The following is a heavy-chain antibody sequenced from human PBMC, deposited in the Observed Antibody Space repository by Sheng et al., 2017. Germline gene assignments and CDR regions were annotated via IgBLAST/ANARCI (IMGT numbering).Heavy chain of an antibody. CDR1: GFTVSSNY. CDR2: IYSGGST. D-gene: IGHD3-3*01. CDR3: ALDLGYDFWSGYYDY. J-gene: IGHJ4*02. Sequence: PASGFTVSSNYMSWVRQAPGKGLEWVSVIYSGGSTYYADSVKGRFTISRDNSKNTLYLQMNSLRAEDTAVYYCALDLGYDFWSGYYDYWGQGTLVTVSS. V-gene: IGHV3-66*02.